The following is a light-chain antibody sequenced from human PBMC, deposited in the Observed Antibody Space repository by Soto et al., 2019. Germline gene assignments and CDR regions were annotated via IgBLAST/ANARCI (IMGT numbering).Light chain of an antibody. CDR3: QQFGDSLT. CDR2: AAS. CDR1: QAITNY. J-gene: IGKJ3*01. V-gene: IGKV1-27*01. Sequence: IQMTQSPSSLSASVGDRVTITCRASQAITNYLAWYQEKPGKVPNLLIYAASTLQSGVPSRFSGSGSGTDFTLTISRLEPEDFAVYYCQQFGDSLTFGPGTKVDIK.